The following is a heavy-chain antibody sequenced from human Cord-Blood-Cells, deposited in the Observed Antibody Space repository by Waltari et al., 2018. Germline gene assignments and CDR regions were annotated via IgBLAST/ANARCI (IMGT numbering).Heavy chain of an antibody. CDR1: GYTFTSYA. J-gene: IGHJ6*03. V-gene: IGHV1-3*01. CDR2: INAGNGNT. D-gene: IGHD3-10*01. Sequence: QVQLVQSGAEVKKTGASVKVSCKASGYTFTSYAMHWVRQAPGHRLAWMGWINAGNGNTKYSQKFQGRVTITRDTSASTAYMELSSLRSEDTAVYYCARDGLSGGSGSYYYYYYMDVWGKGTTVTVSS. CDR3: ARDGLSGGSGSYYYYYYMDV.